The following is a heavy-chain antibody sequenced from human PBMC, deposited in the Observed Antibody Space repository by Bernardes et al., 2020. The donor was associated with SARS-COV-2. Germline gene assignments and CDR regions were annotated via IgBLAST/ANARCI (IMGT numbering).Heavy chain of an antibody. J-gene: IGHJ6*02. CDR2: FDPEDGET. Sequence: ASVEVSCKVSGYTLTELSMHWVRQAPGKGLEWMGGFDPEDGETIYAQTFQGRVTMTEDTSTDTAYMELSSLRSEDTAVYYCATATGGGSGSHKNYYYYYGMDVWGQGTTVTVSS. CDR1: GYTLTELS. CDR3: ATATGGGSGSHKNYYYYYGMDV. D-gene: IGHD3-10*01. V-gene: IGHV1-24*01.